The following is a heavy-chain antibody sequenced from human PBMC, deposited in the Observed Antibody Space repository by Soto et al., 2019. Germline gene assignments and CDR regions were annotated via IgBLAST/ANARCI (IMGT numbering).Heavy chain of an antibody. CDR2: IYYNGST. J-gene: IGHJ4*02. CDR1: GGSISSSSYY. Sequence: PSETLSLTCTVSGGSISSSSYYWGWIRQPPGKGQEWIGSIYYNGSTYYNQSLKSRVTKSVDTSKNKFSLKLSSLPAADTAVYFCARLRIYCSGGSCYYDFDYGGQGTLVTVS. CDR3: ARLRIYCSGGSCYYDFDY. V-gene: IGHV4-39*01. D-gene: IGHD2-15*01.